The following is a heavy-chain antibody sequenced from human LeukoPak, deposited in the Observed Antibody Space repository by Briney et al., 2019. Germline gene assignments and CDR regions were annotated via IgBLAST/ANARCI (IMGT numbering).Heavy chain of an antibody. D-gene: IGHD6-19*01. CDR2: IYYRGST. Sequence: SETLSLTCTVSGGSISSYYWSWIRQPPGKGLEWIGYIYYRGSTNYNPSLKSRVTISVDTSKNQFSLKLSSVTAADTAVYYCARGTPSGWPYYYYYMDVWGKGTTVTISS. V-gene: IGHV4-59*01. CDR3: ARGTPSGWPYYYYYMDV. CDR1: GGSISSYY. J-gene: IGHJ6*03.